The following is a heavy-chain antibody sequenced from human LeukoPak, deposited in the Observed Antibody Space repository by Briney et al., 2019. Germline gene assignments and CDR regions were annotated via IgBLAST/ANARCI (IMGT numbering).Heavy chain of an antibody. CDR2: ISCDGSNK. J-gene: IGHJ4*02. CDR1: GFTFGGYA. D-gene: IGHD3-10*01. Sequence: PGRSLRLSCAASGFTFGGYAMHWVRQAPGKGLEWVAVISCDGSNKYYADSVKGRFTISRDNSKNTLYLQMNSLRAEDTAVYYCARESPITMVRGVRTPFDYWGQGTLVTVSS. CDR3: ARESPITMVRGVRTPFDY. V-gene: IGHV3-30-3*01.